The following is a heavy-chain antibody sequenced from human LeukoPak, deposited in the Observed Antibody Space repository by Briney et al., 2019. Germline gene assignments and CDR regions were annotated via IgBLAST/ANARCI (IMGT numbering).Heavy chain of an antibody. CDR2: ISVYNGNT. J-gene: IGHJ4*02. Sequence: ASVKVSCKASGYTFTDFYMLWVRQAPGQGLEWMGWISVYNGNTNYAQKFQGGVTMTTDTSTSTAYMELRSLRSDDTAVYYCARDYCNTTRCPKDYFDYWGQGTLVTVAS. CDR3: ARDYCNTTRCPKDYFDY. CDR1: GYTFTDFY. V-gene: IGHV1-18*04. D-gene: IGHD2-2*01.